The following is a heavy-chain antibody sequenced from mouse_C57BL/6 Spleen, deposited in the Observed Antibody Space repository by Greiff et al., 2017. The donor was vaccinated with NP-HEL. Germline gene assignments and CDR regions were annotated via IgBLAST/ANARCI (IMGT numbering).Heavy chain of an antibody. CDR1: GYTFTDYE. D-gene: IGHD2-14*01. CDR2: IDPETGGT. J-gene: IGHJ3*01. CDR3: TRAGVRRGAWFAY. Sequence: VQLQQSGAELVRPGASVTLSCKASGYTFTDYEMHWVKQTPVHGLEWIGAIDPETGGTAYNQKVKGKAILTADKSSSTAYMELRSLTSEDSAVCYCTRAGVRRGAWFAYWGQGTLVTVSA. V-gene: IGHV1-15*01.